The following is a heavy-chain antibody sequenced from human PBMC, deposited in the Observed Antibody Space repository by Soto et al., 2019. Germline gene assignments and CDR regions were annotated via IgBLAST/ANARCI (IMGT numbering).Heavy chain of an antibody. CDR2: ISGSGGST. J-gene: IGHJ6*02. Sequence: GGSLRLSCAASGFTFSSYAMSWVRQAPGKGLEWVSAISGSGGSTYHADSVKGRFTISRDNSKKTLYLQMNGLRAEDTAVYYCANAYGPLGDKGVAVPYYYYYGMDVWGQGTTVTVSS. V-gene: IGHV3-23*01. CDR1: GFTFSSYA. CDR3: ANAYGPLGDKGVAVPYYYYYGMDV. D-gene: IGHD6-19*01.